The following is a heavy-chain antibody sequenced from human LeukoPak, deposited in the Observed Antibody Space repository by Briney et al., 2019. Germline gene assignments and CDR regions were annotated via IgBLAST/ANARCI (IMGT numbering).Heavy chain of an antibody. CDR3: ARDLYSSTSTPYPNWFDP. J-gene: IGHJ5*02. V-gene: IGHV3-21*01. CDR2: ISSSSSYI. CDR1: GFTFSSYS. D-gene: IGHD2-2*01. Sequence: GGSLRLSCAASGFTFSSYSMNWVRQAPGKGLEWVSSISSSSSYIYYADSVKGRFTISRDNAKNSLYLQMNSLRAEDTAVYYCARDLYSSTSTPYPNWFDPWGQGTLVTVSS.